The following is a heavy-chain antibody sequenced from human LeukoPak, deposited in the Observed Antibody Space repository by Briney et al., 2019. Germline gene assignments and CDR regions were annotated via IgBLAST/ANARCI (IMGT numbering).Heavy chain of an antibody. J-gene: IGHJ4*02. D-gene: IGHD3-22*01. CDR3: TTGLVPITMIVVVDY. Sequence: GGSLRLSCAASGFTFSNAWMSWVRQAPGKGLEWVGRIKSKTDGGTTDYAAPVKGRFTISRDDSKNTLYLQMNSLKTEDTAVYYCTTGLVPITMIVVVDYWGQGTLVTVSS. V-gene: IGHV3-15*01. CDR2: IKSKTDGGTT. CDR1: GFTFSNAW.